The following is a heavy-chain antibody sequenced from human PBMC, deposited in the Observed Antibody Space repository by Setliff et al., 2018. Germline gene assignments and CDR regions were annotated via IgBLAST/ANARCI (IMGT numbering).Heavy chain of an antibody. CDR2: IYIGGSA. J-gene: IGHJ6*03. Sequence: NPSETLSLTCTVSGGSISSYYWSWIRQPAGKGLEWIGHIYIGGSANYNPSLKSRVTMSIDTSKNQFSLKLSSVTAADTAVYYCAREQWLDPPGYYYMDVWAKGTTVTVSS. CDR1: GGSISSYY. V-gene: IGHV4-4*07. CDR3: AREQWLDPPGYYYMDV. D-gene: IGHD6-19*01.